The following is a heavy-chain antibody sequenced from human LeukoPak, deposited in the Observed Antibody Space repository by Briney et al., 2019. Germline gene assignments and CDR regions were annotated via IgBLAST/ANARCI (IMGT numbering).Heavy chain of an antibody. J-gene: IGHJ4*02. CDR3: ARDLLVGGGIRGILGY. CDR1: GYIFTGYY. Sequence: APVKVSCKASGYIFTGYYMHWVRQAPGQGLEWMGIINPSGGSTSYAQKFQGRVTMTRDMSTSTVYMELSSLRSEDTAVYYCARDLLVGGGIRGILGYWGQGTLVTVSS. D-gene: IGHD3-10*01. V-gene: IGHV1-46*01. CDR2: INPSGGST.